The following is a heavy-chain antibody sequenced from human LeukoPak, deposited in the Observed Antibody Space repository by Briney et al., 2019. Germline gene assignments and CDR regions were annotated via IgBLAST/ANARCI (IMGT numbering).Heavy chain of an antibody. CDR1: GFTVSSNY. V-gene: IGHV3-66*01. CDR3: ARYYDFWSGYNPLYYYYGMDV. Sequence: PGGSLRLSCAASGFTVSSNYMSWVRQAPGKGLEWVSVIYSGGSTYYADSVKGRFTISRDNSKNTLYLQMNSLRAEDTAVYYCARYYDFWSGYNPLYYYYGMDVWGQGTTVTVSS. D-gene: IGHD3-3*01. J-gene: IGHJ6*02. CDR2: IYSGGST.